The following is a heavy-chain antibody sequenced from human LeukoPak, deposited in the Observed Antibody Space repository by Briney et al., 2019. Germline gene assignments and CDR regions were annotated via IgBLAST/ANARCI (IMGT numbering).Heavy chain of an antibody. CDR1: GDSISSGSYY. J-gene: IGHJ3*02. CDR2: IYTRGST. D-gene: IGHD5-18*01. V-gene: IGHV4-61*02. CDR3: ARKVDTSTGGAFDI. Sequence: PSETLSLTCTVSGDSISSGSYYWSWIRQSAGKGLEWIGRIYTRGSTKSNPSLESRVTISLDTSKNQFSLKPSSVTAADTAVYYCARKVDTSTGGAFDIWGQGTMVSVSS.